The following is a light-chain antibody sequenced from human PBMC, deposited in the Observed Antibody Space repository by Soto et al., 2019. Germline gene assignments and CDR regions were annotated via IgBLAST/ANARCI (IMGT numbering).Light chain of an antibody. CDR2: YDR. CDR3: QVWDSGSGHRL. J-gene: IGLJ2*01. CDR1: NIGSRS. V-gene: IGLV3-21*04. Sequence: SYELTQPPSVSVAPGRTATITCWGNNIGSRSVHWYQQMSGQAPLLVIYYDRDRPSGIPERFSGSNSGNTATLTINRVEAGDEADYYCQVWDSGSGHRLFGGGTKVTVL.